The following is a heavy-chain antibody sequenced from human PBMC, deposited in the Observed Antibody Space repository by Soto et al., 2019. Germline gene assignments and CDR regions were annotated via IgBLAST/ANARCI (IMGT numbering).Heavy chain of an antibody. CDR2: INPNSGGT. CDR3: ARDHVDSYGYAFDI. Sequence: ASVKVSCKASGYTFTGYYMHWVRQAPGQGLEWMGWINPNSGGTNYAQKFQGWVTMTRDTSISTAYMELSRLRSDDTAVYYCARDHVDSYGYAFDIWGQGTMVTVSS. CDR1: GYTFTGYY. D-gene: IGHD5-18*01. V-gene: IGHV1-2*04. J-gene: IGHJ3*02.